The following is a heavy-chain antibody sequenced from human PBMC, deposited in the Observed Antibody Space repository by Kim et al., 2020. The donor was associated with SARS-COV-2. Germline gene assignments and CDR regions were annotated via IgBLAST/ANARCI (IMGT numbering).Heavy chain of an antibody. CDR1: RYIFTGYA. CDR3: ARRVGGWEFYFDY. CDR2: INPDSDYT. D-gene: IGHD6-19*01. Sequence: ASVKVSCKTSRYIFTGYALHWVRQAPGQRPEWMGWINPDSDYTEYSQRFQGRVTITRDTSASTAFMELSSLRSEDTAIYYCARRVGGWEFYFDYWGQGTLVTVSS. V-gene: IGHV1-3*01. J-gene: IGHJ4*02.